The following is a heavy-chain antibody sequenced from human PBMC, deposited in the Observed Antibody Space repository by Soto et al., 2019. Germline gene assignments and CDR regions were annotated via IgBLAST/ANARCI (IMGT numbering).Heavy chain of an antibody. D-gene: IGHD2-21*02. CDR2: FDPEGSDT. V-gene: IGHV1-24*01. CDR1: GYTLSELA. CDR3: ATMGFCGPGCYSFDY. Sequence: QVTVLQSGAEVKKPGASVKVSCKVSGYTLSELAIHWVRQAPGKGFEWMGGFDPEGSDTIYAQKFQGRVTMTSDTSTETAYMELESLTSEDTAFNYCATMGFCGPGCYSFDYWGQGTLVTVSS. J-gene: IGHJ4*02.